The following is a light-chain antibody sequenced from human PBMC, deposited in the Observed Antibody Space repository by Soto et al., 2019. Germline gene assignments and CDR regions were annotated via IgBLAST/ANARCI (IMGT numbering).Light chain of an antibody. CDR2: DAS. CDR1: QSISSW. Sequence: DIQMTQSPSTLSASVGDRVTITCRASQSISSWLAWYRQKPEKAPKLLIYDASSLESGVPSRFSGSGSGTEFTLTISSLQPDDFATYYCQQYNSYPWTFGQGTKVEIK. J-gene: IGKJ1*01. CDR3: QQYNSYPWT. V-gene: IGKV1-5*01.